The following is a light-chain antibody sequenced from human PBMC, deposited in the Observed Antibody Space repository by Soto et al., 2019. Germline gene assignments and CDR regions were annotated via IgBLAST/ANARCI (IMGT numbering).Light chain of an antibody. J-gene: IGKJ2*01. CDR2: RAS. CDR3: QQNNNWPYT. V-gene: IGKV3-15*01. CDR1: HSVSGG. Sequence: EIVMTQSPATLSVSPGERATLSCRASHSVSGGLAWYQQKPGQAPRLLIYRASIRVTGIPARFSGSGSGTAFTLTISSLQSEDFAVYYCQQNNNWPYTFGQGTKLEIK.